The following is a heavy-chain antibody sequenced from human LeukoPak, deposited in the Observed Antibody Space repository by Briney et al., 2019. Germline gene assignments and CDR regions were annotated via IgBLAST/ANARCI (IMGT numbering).Heavy chain of an antibody. D-gene: IGHD3-10*01. J-gene: IGHJ4*02. CDR3: AKDPLSGGSDGFDY. V-gene: IGHV3-30*04. CDR2: ISYDGSNK. Sequence: AGTLSFSCAGSGFTFNTFNLHWHRPAQGMGLEWVAVISYDGSNKYYADSVKGRFTISRDNSKNTLHLQMNSLRAEDTAVYYCAKDPLSGGSDGFDYWGQGTLVIVSS. CDR1: GFTFNTFN.